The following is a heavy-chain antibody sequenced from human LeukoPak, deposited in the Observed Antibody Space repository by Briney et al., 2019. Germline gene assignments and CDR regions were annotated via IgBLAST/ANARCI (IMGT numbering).Heavy chain of an antibody. Sequence: SETLSLTCNVSGDSISGYYWSWIRQPAGRGLEWIGRIYSSGSTNYKPSLKSRVTMSVETSKNQFSLRLSSVTAADTAVYYCARGGSSSSGNSFDIWGQGTMVTVSP. CDR1: GDSISGYY. CDR2: IYSSGST. D-gene: IGHD6-6*01. J-gene: IGHJ3*02. CDR3: ARGGSSSSGNSFDI. V-gene: IGHV4-4*07.